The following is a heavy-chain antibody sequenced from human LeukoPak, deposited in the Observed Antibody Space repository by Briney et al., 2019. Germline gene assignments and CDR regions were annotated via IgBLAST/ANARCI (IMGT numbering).Heavy chain of an antibody. J-gene: IGHJ4*02. CDR1: GFTFSSYS. V-gene: IGHV3-21*01. D-gene: IGHD4/OR15-4a*01. CDR3: ARIGLWAYGRFYFDF. CDR2: ISSSSSYI. Sequence: PGGSLRLSCAASGFTFSSYSMNWVRQAPGKGLEWVSSISSSSSYIYYADSVKGRFTISRDNAKNSLYLQMSSLRAEDTAVYYCARIGLWAYGRFYFDFWGQGTLVTVSS.